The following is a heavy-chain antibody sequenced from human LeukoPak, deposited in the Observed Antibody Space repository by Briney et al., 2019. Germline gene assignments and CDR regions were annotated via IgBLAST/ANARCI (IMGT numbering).Heavy chain of an antibody. CDR1: GFTFSSYG. D-gene: IGHD4-11*01. V-gene: IGHV3-30*02. Sequence: GGSLRLSCAASGFTFSSYGMHWVRQAPGKGLEWVAFIRSDGSNTYYADSVKGRFTISRDNSKNTLYLQMNSLRSDDTAVYYCAKDSSATFYSDYNFDYWGQGTPVTVSS. J-gene: IGHJ4*02. CDR3: AKDSSATFYSDYNFDY. CDR2: IRSDGSNT.